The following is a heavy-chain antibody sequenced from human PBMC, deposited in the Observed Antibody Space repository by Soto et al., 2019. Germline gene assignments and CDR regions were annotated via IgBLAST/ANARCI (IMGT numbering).Heavy chain of an antibody. CDR1: GFTLNRYW. V-gene: IGHV3-74*01. CDR3: AKGRSYYSYFGVDV. J-gene: IGHJ6*02. CDR2: INSDGSST. Sequence: PGGSLRLSCAVSGFTLNRYWMHWVRLALGKGLVWVSRINSDGSSTSYADSVKGRFTISRDNAKNTLYLQMNSLRAEDTAVYYCAKGRSYYSYFGVDVWGQGTTVTVSS.